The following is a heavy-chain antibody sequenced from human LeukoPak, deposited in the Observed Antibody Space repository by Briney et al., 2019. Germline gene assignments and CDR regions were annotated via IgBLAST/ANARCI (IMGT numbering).Heavy chain of an antibody. V-gene: IGHV4-34*01. Sequence: SETLSLTCAVYGGSFSGYYWSWIRQPPGKGREWFGEINHSGSTNYNPSLKSRVTISVDTSKNQFSLKLSSVTAADTAVYYCARHRSGWLQSSFDYWGQGTLVTVSS. D-gene: IGHD5-24*01. J-gene: IGHJ4*02. CDR1: GGSFSGYY. CDR3: ARHRSGWLQSSFDY. CDR2: INHSGST.